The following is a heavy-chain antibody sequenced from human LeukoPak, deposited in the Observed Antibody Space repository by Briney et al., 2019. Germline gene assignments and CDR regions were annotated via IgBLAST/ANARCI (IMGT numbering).Heavy chain of an antibody. CDR2: VRAYNVNT. J-gene: IGHJ4*02. D-gene: IGHD3-10*01. Sequence: ASVKVSCKASGYTFTSYGISWVRQAPGQGLEWMGWVRAYNVNTNYAQKRQGRVTMTTDASTSTAYMELRSLRSDDTAVYYCARDLSPLVRGVISDYWGQGTLVTVSS. V-gene: IGHV1-18*01. CDR1: GYTFTSYG. CDR3: ARDLSPLVRGVISDY.